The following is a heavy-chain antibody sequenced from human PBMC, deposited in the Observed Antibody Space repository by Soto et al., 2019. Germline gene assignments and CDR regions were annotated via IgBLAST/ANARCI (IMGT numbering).Heavy chain of an antibody. D-gene: IGHD6-19*01. Sequence: GGSLRLSCAASGFTFSNYAMSWVRQAPGKGLEWVSGISGSGDSTYYADSVKGRFTISRDNSKNTLYLQMNSLRAEDTAVYYCAKGVPGIAVAGTGYFQHWGQGTLVTVS. CDR2: ISGSGDST. CDR1: GFTFSNYA. V-gene: IGHV3-23*01. J-gene: IGHJ1*01. CDR3: AKGVPGIAVAGTGYFQH.